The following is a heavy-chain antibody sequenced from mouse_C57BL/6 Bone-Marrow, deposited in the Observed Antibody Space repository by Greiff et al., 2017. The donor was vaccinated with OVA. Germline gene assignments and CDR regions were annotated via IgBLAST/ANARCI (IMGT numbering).Heavy chain of an antibody. V-gene: IGHV1-42*01. Sequence: EVQLQQSGPELVKPGASVKISCKASGYSFTGYYMNWVKQSPEKSLEWIGEINPSTGGTTYNQKFKAKATLTVDKSSSTAYMQLKSLTSEDSAVYYCAKYYGSSVYAMDYWGQGTSVTVSS. J-gene: IGHJ4*01. CDR1: GYSFTGYY. CDR2: INPSTGGT. CDR3: AKYYGSSVYAMDY. D-gene: IGHD1-1*01.